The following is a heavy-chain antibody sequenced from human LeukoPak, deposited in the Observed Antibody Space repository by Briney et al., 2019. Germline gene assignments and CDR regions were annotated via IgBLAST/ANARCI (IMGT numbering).Heavy chain of an antibody. CDR2: INWNGGGT. D-gene: IGHD3-10*01. CDR3: ARDRPSGYYFDL. CDR1: GFTFADYG. Sequence: GGSLRLSCAASGFTFADYGMTWVRQAPGKGLEGVAGINWNGGGTECADSVKARFTISRDNPKNSLYLQIHSLRGEDTAFYYCARDRPSGYYFDLWGQGTLVTVSS. J-gene: IGHJ4*02. V-gene: IGHV3-20*04.